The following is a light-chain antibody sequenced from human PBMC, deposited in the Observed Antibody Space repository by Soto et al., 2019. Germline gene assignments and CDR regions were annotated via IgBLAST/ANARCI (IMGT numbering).Light chain of an antibody. J-gene: IGLJ2*01. CDR2: EVS. CDR1: SSDVGGYNY. CDR3: GSYTSSRTYVV. Sequence: QSALTQPASVSGSPGQSITISCTGTSSDVGGYNYVSWYQQHPGKAPKLMIYEVSNRPSGVSNPFSGSKSGNTASLTISGLQAEDGGVYYCGSYTSSRTYVVFGGGTKLP. V-gene: IGLV2-14*01.